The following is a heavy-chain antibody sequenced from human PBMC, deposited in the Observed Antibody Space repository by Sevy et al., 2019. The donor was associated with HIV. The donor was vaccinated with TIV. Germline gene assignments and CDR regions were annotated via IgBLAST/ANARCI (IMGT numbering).Heavy chain of an antibody. J-gene: IGHJ3*02. CDR3: ARRYCSLTSCYMHDAFDI. D-gene: IGHD2-2*02. Sequence: GGSLRLSCAASGFTFSSYSMNWVRQAPGKGLEWVSSISDSSNYIYYADSVKGRFTISRDNAKNSLYLQMNGLRAEDTAVYYCARRYCSLTSCYMHDAFDIWGQGTMVTVSS. CDR1: GFTFSSYS. CDR2: ISDSSNYI. V-gene: IGHV3-21*01.